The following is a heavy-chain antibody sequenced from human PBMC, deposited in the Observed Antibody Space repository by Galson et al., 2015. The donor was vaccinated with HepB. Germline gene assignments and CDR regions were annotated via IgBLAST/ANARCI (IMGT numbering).Heavy chain of an antibody. D-gene: IGHD3-22*01. CDR3: ARAPVVVMKWFDP. CDR2: INHSGST. V-gene: IGHV4-39*07. Sequence: CTVSGGSISSSSYYWGWIRQPPGKGLEWIGEINHSGSTNYNPSLKSRVTISVDTSKNQFSLKLSSVTAADTAVYYCARAPVVVMKWFDPWGQGTLVTVSS. J-gene: IGHJ5*02. CDR1: GGSISSSSYY.